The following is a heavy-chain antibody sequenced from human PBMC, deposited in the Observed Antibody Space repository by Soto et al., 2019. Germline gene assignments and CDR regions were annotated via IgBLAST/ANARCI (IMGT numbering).Heavy chain of an antibody. CDR1: GFTFSGFD. CDR3: AKSQEIGTHFFDS. V-gene: IGHV3-13*01. J-gene: IGHJ4*02. D-gene: IGHD6-13*01. CDR2: IGTAGDT. Sequence: GGSLRLSCEASGFTFSGFDMHWVRQPTGKGLEWVSSIGTAGDTYYAVSVKGRFTISRDNAKNSLSLQMNSLRAGDMAVYFCAKSQEIGTHFFDSWGQGTQVTAPQ.